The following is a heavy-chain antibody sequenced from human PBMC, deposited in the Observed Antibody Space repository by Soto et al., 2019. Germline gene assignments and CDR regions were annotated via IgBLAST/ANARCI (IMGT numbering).Heavy chain of an antibody. Sequence: QVQLVQSGAEVKKPGSSVKVSCKASGGTFSSYAISWVRQAPGQGLEWMGGIIPIFGTANYAQKFQGRVTISADESTSTAYMELSSLRSEDTAVYYCAREDSSGWFSGVTEENWFDPWGQGPLVTVSS. CDR2: IIPIFGTA. D-gene: IGHD6-19*01. CDR1: GGTFSSYA. CDR3: AREDSSGWFSGVTEENWFDP. J-gene: IGHJ5*02. V-gene: IGHV1-69*01.